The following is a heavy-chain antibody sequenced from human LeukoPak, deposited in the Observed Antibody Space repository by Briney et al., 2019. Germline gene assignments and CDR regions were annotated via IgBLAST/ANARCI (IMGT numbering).Heavy chain of an antibody. CDR2: ISYDGGNK. CDR3: AKRLWGSSGDNWFDP. V-gene: IGHV3-30*18. CDR1: GFTRTPYG. J-gene: IGHJ5*02. Sequence: GESLRLSCADSGFTRTPYGMYWVRQAPGKGLEWVAVISYDGGNKYYADSVKGRFTISRDNSQNTLYLQMNSLRAEDTAVYYCAKRLWGSSGDNWFDPWGQGTLVTVSS. D-gene: IGHD6-6*01.